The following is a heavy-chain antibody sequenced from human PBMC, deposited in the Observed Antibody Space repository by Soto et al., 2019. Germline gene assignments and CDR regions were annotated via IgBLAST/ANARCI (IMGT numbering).Heavy chain of an antibody. D-gene: IGHD3-10*01. CDR1: GFTFSTYG. Sequence: PVGSLRLSCAASGFTFSTYGMHWVRQAPGKGLEWVAVISYDGSNKYYADSVKGRFTISRDNSKNTLYLQMNSLRAEDTALYYCAKDQDNTVRGPKDYWGQGTLVTVSS. CDR3: AKDQDNTVRGPKDY. CDR2: ISYDGSNK. V-gene: IGHV3-30*18. J-gene: IGHJ4*02.